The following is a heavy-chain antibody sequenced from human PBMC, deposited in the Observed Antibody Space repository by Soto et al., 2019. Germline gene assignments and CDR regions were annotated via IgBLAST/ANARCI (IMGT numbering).Heavy chain of an antibody. CDR3: ARDGPHIPAVGDV. V-gene: IGHV1-18*01. CDR2: ISAYNGDK. D-gene: IGHD6-13*01. Sequence: QVYLVQSGPEVKKPGASVKVSCKASGYTFINYGVSWVRQAPGQGLEWMGWISAYNGDKKYAQNVQGRVTLTTDTSTSTAYMEMRTLRSDDTAAYYGARDGPHIPAVGDVWGQGTTVTVSS. CDR1: GYTFINYG. J-gene: IGHJ6*02.